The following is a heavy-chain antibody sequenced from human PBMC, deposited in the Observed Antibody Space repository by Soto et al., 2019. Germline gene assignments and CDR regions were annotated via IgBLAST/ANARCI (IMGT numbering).Heavy chain of an antibody. CDR2: ISSSSSYI. Sequence: GSLRLSCAASGFTFSSYSMNWVRQAPGKGLEWVSSISSSSSYIYYADSVKGRFTISRDNAKNSLYLQMNSPRAEDTAVYYCARVGGYYYDSSGYYYYWGQGTLVTVSS. CDR1: GFTFSSYS. J-gene: IGHJ4*02. D-gene: IGHD3-22*01. V-gene: IGHV3-21*01. CDR3: ARVGGYYYDSSGYYYY.